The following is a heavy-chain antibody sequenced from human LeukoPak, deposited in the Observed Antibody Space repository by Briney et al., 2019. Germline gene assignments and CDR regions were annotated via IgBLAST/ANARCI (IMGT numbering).Heavy chain of an antibody. CDR1: GFNFSDYY. CDR3: AGGLLEAQGWLQWLGTVYSMDV. CDR2: MSSRSGII. D-gene: IGHD5-24*01. V-gene: IGHV3-11*01. J-gene: IGHJ6*02. Sequence: GGSLRLSCVASGFNFSDYYMNWIRQSPGRGLEWISYMSSRSGIIYYADSVKGRFTISRDNARNSLYLQMNSLRVDDTAVYYCAGGLLEAQGWLQWLGTVYSMDVWGQGTPVTVSS.